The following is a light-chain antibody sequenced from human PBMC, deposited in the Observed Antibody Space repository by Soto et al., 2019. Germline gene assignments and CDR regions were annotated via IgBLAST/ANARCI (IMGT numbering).Light chain of an antibody. CDR2: EVS. CDR1: SSDVGAYNY. Sequence: QSVLTQPASVSGSPGQSITISCTGTSSDVGAYNYVSWYQQHPGKAPKLMIYEVSHRPSGVSNRFSGSKSGNTASLTISGLQAEDEGDYYCSSYTSGSTWVFGGGTKLTVL. V-gene: IGLV2-14*01. J-gene: IGLJ3*02. CDR3: SSYTSGSTWV.